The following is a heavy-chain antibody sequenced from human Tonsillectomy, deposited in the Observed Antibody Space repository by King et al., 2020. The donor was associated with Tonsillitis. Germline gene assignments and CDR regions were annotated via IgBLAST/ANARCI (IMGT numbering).Heavy chain of an antibody. J-gene: IGHJ4*02. D-gene: IGHD4-17*01. CDR1: GFTFSNYA. CDR2: INFGGGST. V-gene: IGHV3-23*04. CDR3: AKISYGDYMPFDY. Sequence: VQLVESGGGLVQPGGSLRLSCAASGFTFSNYAMSWVRQAPGKGLEWVSTINFGGGSTYYADSVKGRFTISRDNSKDTLYLQMNSLRADDTAVYYCAKISYGDYMPFDYWGQGTLVTVSS.